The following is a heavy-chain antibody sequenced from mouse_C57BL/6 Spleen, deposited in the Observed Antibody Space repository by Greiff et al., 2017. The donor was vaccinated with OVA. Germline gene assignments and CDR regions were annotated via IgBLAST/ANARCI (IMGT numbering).Heavy chain of an antibody. CDR3: ARGFYGNPFDY. Sequence: VQLQQSGPVLVKPGASVKMSCKASGYTFTDYYMNWVKQSHGKSLEWIGVINPYNGGTSYNQKFKGKATLPVDKSSSTAYMELNSLTSEDSAVYYCARGFYGNPFDYWGQGTTLTVSS. D-gene: IGHD2-1*01. CDR1: GYTFTDYY. CDR2: INPYNGGT. J-gene: IGHJ2*01. V-gene: IGHV1-19*01.